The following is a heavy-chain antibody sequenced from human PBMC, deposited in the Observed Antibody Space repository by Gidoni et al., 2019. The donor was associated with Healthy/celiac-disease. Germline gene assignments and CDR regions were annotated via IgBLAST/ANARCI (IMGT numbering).Heavy chain of an antibody. Sequence: EVQLVQSGAEVKKPGESLKISCKGSGYSFTSYWIGWVRQMPGKGLEWMEIIYPGDSYTRYSPSFQGQVTISADKSISTAYLQWSSLKASDTAMYYCARPGTPHDDDSWSGYRHGYRPEGWDAFDIWGQGTMVTVSS. CDR2: IYPGDSYT. D-gene: IGHD3-3*01. CDR1: GYSFTSYW. CDR3: ARPGTPHDDDSWSGYRHGYRPEGWDAFDI. V-gene: IGHV5-51*03. J-gene: IGHJ3*02.